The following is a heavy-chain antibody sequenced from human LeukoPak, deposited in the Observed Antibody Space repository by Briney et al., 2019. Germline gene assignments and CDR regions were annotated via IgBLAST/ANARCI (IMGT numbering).Heavy chain of an antibody. CDR3: ARVTPLMITFGGVIVSGTSYYYYGMDV. CDR2: IIPIFGTA. J-gene: IGHJ6*04. CDR1: GGTFSSYA. V-gene: IGHV1-69*06. D-gene: IGHD3-16*02. Sequence: ASVKVSCKASGGTFSSYAISWVRQAPGQGLEWMGGIIPIFGTANYAQKFQGRVTITADKSTSTAYMELSSLRSEDTAVYYCARVTPLMITFGGVIVSGTSYYYYGMDVWGKGTTVTVSS.